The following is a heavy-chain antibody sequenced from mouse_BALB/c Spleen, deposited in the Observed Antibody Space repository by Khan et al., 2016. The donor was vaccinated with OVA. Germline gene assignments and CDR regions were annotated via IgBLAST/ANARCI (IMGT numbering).Heavy chain of an antibody. J-gene: IGHJ4*01. CDR1: GYSFTSYY. CDR2: IDPFNGGT. Sequence: VQLKESGPELMKPGASVKISCKASGYSFTSYYIHWVKQSHGKSLEWIGYIDPFNGGTSYNQKFKGKATLTLDKPSSTAYLHLSSLTSEDSAVYFCARGGLGLRAYAMDYWGQGTSVTVSS. V-gene: IGHV1S135*01. D-gene: IGHD3-1*01. CDR3: ARGGLGLRAYAMDY.